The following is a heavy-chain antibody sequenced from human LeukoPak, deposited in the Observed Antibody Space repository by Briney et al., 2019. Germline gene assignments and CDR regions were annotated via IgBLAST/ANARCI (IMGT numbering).Heavy chain of an antibody. V-gene: IGHV4-59*08. Sequence: SETLSLTCTVSGGSISSYYWSWIRQPPGKGLERIGYIYYSGSTNYNPSLKSRVTISVDTSKNQFSLKLSSVTAADTAVYYCARHPQYPGAYGFTGFDYWGQGTLVTVSS. CDR3: ARHPQYPGAYGFTGFDY. J-gene: IGHJ4*02. D-gene: IGHD3/OR15-3a*01. CDR2: IYYSGST. CDR1: GGSISSYY.